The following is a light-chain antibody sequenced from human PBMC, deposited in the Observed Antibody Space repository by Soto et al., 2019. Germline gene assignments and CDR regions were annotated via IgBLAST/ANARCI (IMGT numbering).Light chain of an antibody. J-gene: IGKJ5*01. CDR3: QQCNGPIT. V-gene: IGKV1-39*01. CDR1: QRIDSY. Sequence: DIQMTQSPSSLSASVGDRVTITCRTSQRIDSYLNWYQHKPGQAPKLVIYAVSSLQSGVPSRFSGSGSGTAFTLTITGLQPDDFASYYCQQCNGPITFGQGTRLEIK. CDR2: AVS.